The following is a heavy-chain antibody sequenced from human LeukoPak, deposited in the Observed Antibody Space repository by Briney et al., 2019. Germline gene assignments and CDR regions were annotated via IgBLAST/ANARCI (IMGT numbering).Heavy chain of an antibody. CDR1: EFTFSNYW. Sequence: PGGSLRLSCAASEFTFSNYWMIWVRQAPGKGLERVADIKQDESEKYYVDSVKGRLTISRDNAKNSLYLQMNSLRAEDTAVYYCARSLGYCSGGSCFPLDYWGQGTLVTVSS. V-gene: IGHV3-7*04. J-gene: IGHJ4*02. D-gene: IGHD2-15*01. CDR2: IKQDESEK. CDR3: ARSLGYCSGGSCFPLDY.